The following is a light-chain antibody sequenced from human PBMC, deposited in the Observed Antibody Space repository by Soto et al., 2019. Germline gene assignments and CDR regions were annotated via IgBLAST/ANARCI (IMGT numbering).Light chain of an antibody. Sequence: QSALTQPPSASGSPGQSVTISCTGTRNDIGAYEFVSWYQHHPGKAPKLIIYEVVQRPSGVPDRFSGSKSGNTASLTVSGLQAADESDYYCHSYARSNSYVFGTGRKVTVL. CDR3: HSYARSNSYV. J-gene: IGLJ1*01. CDR2: EVV. CDR1: RNDIGAYEF. V-gene: IGLV2-8*01.